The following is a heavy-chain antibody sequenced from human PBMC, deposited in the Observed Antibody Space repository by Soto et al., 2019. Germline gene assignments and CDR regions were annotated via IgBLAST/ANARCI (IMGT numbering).Heavy chain of an antibody. CDR3: PTPLGLVVPGTFDG. Sequence: GGSLRLSCAASGFTFDNAWMSWFRQAPGKGLEWVGRIKSKTHGGTTEYAAAVKGRFTISRDDSKNTLYLQMNSLKTEDTAVYFCPTPLGLVVPGTFDGGGQGTLVTVSS. CDR1: GFTFDNAW. D-gene: IGHD1-7*01. CDR2: IKSKTHGGTT. J-gene: IGHJ4*02. V-gene: IGHV3-15*01.